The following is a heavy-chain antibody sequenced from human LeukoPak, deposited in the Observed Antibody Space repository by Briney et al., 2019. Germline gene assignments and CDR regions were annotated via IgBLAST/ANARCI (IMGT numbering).Heavy chain of an antibody. CDR1: GFTFSSYG. J-gene: IGHJ6*02. Sequence: PGGSLRLSCAASGFTFSSYGMHWVRQAPGKGLEWVAFIRYDGSNKYYADSVKGRFTISRDNSKNTLYLQMNSLRAEDTAVYYCAKGGRGYSRIRLPYYYYYGMDVWGQGTTVTVSS. D-gene: IGHD3-3*02. CDR2: IRYDGSNK. V-gene: IGHV3-30*02. CDR3: AKGGRGYSRIRLPYYYYYGMDV.